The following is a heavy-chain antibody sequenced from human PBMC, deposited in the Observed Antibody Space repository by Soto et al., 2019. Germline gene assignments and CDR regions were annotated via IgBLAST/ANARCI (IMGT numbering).Heavy chain of an antibody. CDR2: IYHSGST. D-gene: IGHD3-22*01. V-gene: IGHV4-4*02. J-gene: IGHJ4*02. Sequence: QVQLQESGPGLVKPSGTLSLTCAVSGGSISSSNWWSWVRQPPGKGLEWIGEIYHSGSTNYNPSLKSRVTISVDKSKTQFSLKLSSVTAADTAVYYCAGGGYYYDSSGYYHDDYWVQGTLVTVSS. CDR3: AGGGYYYDSSGYYHDDY. CDR1: GGSISSSNW.